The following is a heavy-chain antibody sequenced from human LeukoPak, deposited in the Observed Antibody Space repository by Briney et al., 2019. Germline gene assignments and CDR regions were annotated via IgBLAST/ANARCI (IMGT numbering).Heavy chain of an antibody. D-gene: IGHD2-15*01. V-gene: IGHV3-15*01. CDR1: GFTFSDAW. CDR3: TTRRQDGW. J-gene: IGHJ4*02. Sequence: PGGSLRLSCVVSGFTFSDAWMSWVRQAPGKGLEWVGRIKSKIDGGTIGYAAPVKGRFTISRDDSRNTLYLQMNSLKNEDTAVYYCTTRRQDGWWGQGTLVTVSS. CDR2: IKSKIDGGTI.